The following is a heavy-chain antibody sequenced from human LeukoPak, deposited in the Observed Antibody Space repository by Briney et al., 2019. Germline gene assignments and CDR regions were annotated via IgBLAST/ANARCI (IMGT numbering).Heavy chain of an antibody. Sequence: PSETLSLTCAVSGASIASHSWWSWVRPPPGKGLEWIGEVCHSGGANYKPSLKSRVTISVDTSRNHFSLKLTSVTAADTAVYFCAYNRNFALDNWGQGTLVTVSS. CDR3: AYNRNFALDN. J-gene: IGHJ4*01. CDR2: VCHSGGA. D-gene: IGHD1-14*01. CDR1: GASIASHSW. V-gene: IGHV4/OR15-8*01.